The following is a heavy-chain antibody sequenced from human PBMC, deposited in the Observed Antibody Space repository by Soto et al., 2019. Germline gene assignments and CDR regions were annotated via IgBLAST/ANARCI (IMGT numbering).Heavy chain of an antibody. CDR3: VRDTMEADASYYYALDV. CDR1: GGSIISGYYY. V-gene: IGHV4-30-4*01. CDR2: ISYSGST. D-gene: IGHD2-8*01. Sequence: SETLSLTSIVSGGSIISGYYYWSWIRQPPGKGLEWIGYISYSGSTYYNPSLKGRATISVDTSKNQFSLKLSSVIAADTAVYYCVRDTMEADASYYYALDVWGQGTTVTVSS. J-gene: IGHJ6*02.